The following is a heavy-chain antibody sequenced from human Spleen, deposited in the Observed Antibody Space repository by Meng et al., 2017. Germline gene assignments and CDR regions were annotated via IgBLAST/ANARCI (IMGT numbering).Heavy chain of an antibody. CDR1: GDSVSSNCCY. V-gene: IGHV4-61*01. Sequence: SETLSLTCTVSGDSVSSNCCYWSWIRQPPGKELEWIGYVYYSGSTNYNPSLKSRVTTPVDISKNQFSLKLTSVTAADTAVYYCARERSRNDVGYFDYWGRGILVTVSS. CDR2: VYYSGST. D-gene: IGHD1-1*01. CDR3: ARERSRNDVGYFDY. J-gene: IGHJ4*02.